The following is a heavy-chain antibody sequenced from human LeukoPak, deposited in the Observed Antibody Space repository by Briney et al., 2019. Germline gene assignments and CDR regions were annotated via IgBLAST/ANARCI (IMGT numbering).Heavy chain of an antibody. J-gene: IGHJ4*02. V-gene: IGHV3-23*01. D-gene: IGHD3-3*01. CDR2: ISASGGRT. CDR1: GFTFNIYA. Sequence: GGSLRLSCAASGFTFNIYAMSWVRQAPGKGLEWVSAISASGGRTYYADSVKGRFTISRDNSKNTLSLHMNSLRADDTAVYYCVKADLSDFWSGFLDSWGQGTLVTVSS. CDR3: VKADLSDFWSGFLDS.